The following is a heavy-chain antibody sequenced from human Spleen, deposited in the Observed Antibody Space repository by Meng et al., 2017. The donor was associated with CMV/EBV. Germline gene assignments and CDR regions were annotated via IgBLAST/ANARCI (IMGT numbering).Heavy chain of an antibody. D-gene: IGHD6-13*01. CDR1: GGSISSFY. Sequence: SETLSLTCSVSGGSISSFYWNWIRQSPGKGLEWIGYIYYSGSTNYNPSLRSRVTMSVDPSKNQFSLRLSSVTAADTAVYYCARGSSWYFYWGQGTLVTVSS. V-gene: IGHV4-59*01. CDR2: IYYSGST. CDR3: ARGSSWYFY. J-gene: IGHJ4*02.